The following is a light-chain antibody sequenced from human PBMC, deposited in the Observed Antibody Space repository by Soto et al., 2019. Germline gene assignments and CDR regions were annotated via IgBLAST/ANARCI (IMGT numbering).Light chain of an antibody. CDR2: EVS. CDR3: SSYAVINIFV. V-gene: IGLV2-8*01. J-gene: IGLJ1*01. CDR1: SSDVGGYNY. Sequence: QSVLTQPPSASGSPGQSVTISCTGTSSDVGGYNYVSWYQQHPGKAPKVIIYEVSKRPSGVPDRFSGSKSGSTASLTVSGLQAEDEADYYCSSYAVINIFVFGTGTMLTVL.